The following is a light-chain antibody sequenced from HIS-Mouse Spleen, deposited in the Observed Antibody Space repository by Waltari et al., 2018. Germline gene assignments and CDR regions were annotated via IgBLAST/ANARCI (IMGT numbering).Light chain of an antibody. CDR3: SSYTSSSTLV. CDR1: TTDVGGYNY. Sequence: QSALTQPASVSGSPGPSTPISCPGTTTDVGGYNYVSWYQQHPGKAPKLMIYEVSNRPSGVSNRFSGSKSGNTASLTISGLQAEDEADYYCSSYTSSSTLVFGGGTKLTVL. CDR2: EVS. J-gene: IGLJ3*02. V-gene: IGLV2-14*01.